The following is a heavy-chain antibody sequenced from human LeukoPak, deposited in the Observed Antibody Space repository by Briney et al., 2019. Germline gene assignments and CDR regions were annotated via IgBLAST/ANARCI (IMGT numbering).Heavy chain of an antibody. CDR2: ISSSSSYI. CDR1: GFTFSSYS. CDR3: ARGNSWSGSPLDY. J-gene: IGHJ4*02. Sequence: GFLRLSCAASGFTFSSYSMNWVRQAPGKGLEWVSSISSSSSYIYYADSVKGRFTISRDNAKNSLYLQMNSLRAEDTAVYYCARGNSWSGSPLDYWGQGTLVTVSS. D-gene: IGHD3-3*01. V-gene: IGHV3-21*01.